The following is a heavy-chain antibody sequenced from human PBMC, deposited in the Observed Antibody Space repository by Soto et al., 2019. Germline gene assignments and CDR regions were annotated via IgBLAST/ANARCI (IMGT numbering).Heavy chain of an antibody. J-gene: IGHJ6*02. Sequence: GASVKVSCTASGYTLTSYGISWVRQAPGQGLEWMGWISAYDGNTNYAQKLQGRVTMTTDTSTSTAYMELRSLRSDDTAVYYCARVRGDIVVVPAATPYYYYGMDVWGQGTTVTVSS. CDR3: ARVRGDIVVVPAATPYYYYGMDV. D-gene: IGHD2-2*01. CDR2: ISAYDGNT. CDR1: GYTLTSYG. V-gene: IGHV1-18*01.